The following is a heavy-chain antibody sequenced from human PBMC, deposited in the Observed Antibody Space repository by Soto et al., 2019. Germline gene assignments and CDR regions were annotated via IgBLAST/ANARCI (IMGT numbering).Heavy chain of an antibody. CDR3: AKRSLTPAAMKSPFDY. J-gene: IGHJ4*02. CDR2: ISGGGDST. D-gene: IGHD2-2*01. CDR1: GFTFSNYA. Sequence: EVQLLESGGGLVQPGGSLRLSCAASGFTFSNYAMSWVRQAPGKGLEWVSTISGGGDSTYYADSVKGRFTISRDNSKNTLYLQGHRLRAEDTAAYYCAKRSLTPAAMKSPFDYWGQGTLVTVSS. V-gene: IGHV3-23*01.